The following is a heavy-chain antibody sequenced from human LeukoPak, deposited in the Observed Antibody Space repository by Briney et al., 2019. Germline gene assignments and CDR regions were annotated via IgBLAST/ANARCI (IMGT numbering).Heavy chain of an antibody. D-gene: IGHD6-13*01. CDR3: ARDGQRYSSSWYYFDY. CDR2: IYYSGST. V-gene: IGHV4-59*12. J-gene: IGHJ4*02. Sequence: SETLSLTCTVSGGSISSYYWSWIRQPPGKGLEWIGYIYYSGSTNYNPSLKSRVTISVDKSKNQFSLKLSSVTAADTAVYYCARDGQRYSSSWYYFDYWGQGTLVTVSS. CDR1: GGSISSYY.